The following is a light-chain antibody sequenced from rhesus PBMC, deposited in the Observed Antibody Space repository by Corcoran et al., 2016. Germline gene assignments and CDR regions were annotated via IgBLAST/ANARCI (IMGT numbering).Light chain of an antibody. CDR3: LQHSSYPLT. CDR2: DAS. V-gene: IGKV1-28*03. CDR1: QGISIY. J-gene: IGKJ4*01. Sequence: DIQMTQSPSSLSASVGDTVPITCRASQGISIYLNWFQQKPGKAPNLLIFDASSLESGVPSRFSGSGSGTDFTITLSSLQPEDFAAYYCLQHSSYPLTFGEGTKVEIK.